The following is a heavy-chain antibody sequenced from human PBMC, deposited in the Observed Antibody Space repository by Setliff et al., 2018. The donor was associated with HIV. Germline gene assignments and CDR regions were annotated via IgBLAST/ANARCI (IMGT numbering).Heavy chain of an antibody. CDR3: ARDPXXXGFHLDY. CDR1: GFTFSPYA. D-gene: IGHD5-12*01. Sequence: GGSLRLSCATSGFTFSPYAIHWVRQAPGMGLEWVAMIWAEKITKFYADSVKGRFTISRDNSKNTMYLQMNTLRVEDTAVSYCARDPXXXGFHLDYWGQGTPVTVSS. J-gene: IGHJ4*02. V-gene: IGHV3-33*01. CDR2: IWAEKITK.